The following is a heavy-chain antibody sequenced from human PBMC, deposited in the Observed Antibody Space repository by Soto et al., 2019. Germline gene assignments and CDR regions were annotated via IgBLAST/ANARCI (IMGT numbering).Heavy chain of an antibody. V-gene: IGHV1-18*01. Sequence: QVQLVQSGAEVKKPGASVKVSCKASGYTFTSYGISWVRQAPGQGLEWMGWISAYNGNTNYAQKLQGRVTMTTDTSTSTAYMELRRLRSDDTAVYYCAGDQCGVAAAGTLVWFDPWGQGTLVTVSS. CDR2: ISAYNGNT. CDR3: AGDQCGVAAAGTLVWFDP. J-gene: IGHJ5*02. CDR1: GYTFTSYG. D-gene: IGHD6-13*01.